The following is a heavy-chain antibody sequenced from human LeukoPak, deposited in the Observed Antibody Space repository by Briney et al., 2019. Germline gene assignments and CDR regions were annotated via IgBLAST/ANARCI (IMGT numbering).Heavy chain of an antibody. D-gene: IGHD2-8*01. CDR1: GFTFSSYA. CDR2: ISGSGGSR. Sequence: PGGSLRLSCAASGFTFSSYAMSWVRQAPGKGLEWVSGISGSGGSRYYADSVKGRFTISRDNAKNSLYLQMNSLRAEDTAVYYCARDPGGHCTNGVCYTGKFAVDYWGQGTLVTVSS. J-gene: IGHJ4*02. CDR3: ARDPGGHCTNGVCYTGKFAVDY. V-gene: IGHV3-23*01.